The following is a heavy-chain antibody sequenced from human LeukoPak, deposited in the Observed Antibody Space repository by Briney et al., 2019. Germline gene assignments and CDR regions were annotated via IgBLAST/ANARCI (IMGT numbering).Heavy chain of an antibody. V-gene: IGHV3-23*01. J-gene: IGHJ4*02. CDR2: ISGSGSST. CDR1: GFTFSSYA. CDR3: SKVFSRVGATTGY. Sequence: PGGSLRLSCAASGFTFSSYAMSWVRQAPGKGLDWVSTISGSGSSTYYADSVKGRFTISRDNSKNTLYLQMNSLRAEDTALYYCSKVFSRVGATTGYWGQGTLVTVSS. D-gene: IGHD1-26*01.